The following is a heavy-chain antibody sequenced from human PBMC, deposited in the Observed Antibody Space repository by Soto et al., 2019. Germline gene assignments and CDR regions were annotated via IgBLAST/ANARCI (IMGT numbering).Heavy chain of an antibody. J-gene: IGHJ3*02. CDR2: ISSNGGST. V-gene: IGHV3-64*01. CDR1: GFTFSSYA. CDR3: ARGVAVGAFDI. D-gene: IGHD6-19*01. Sequence: EVQLVESGGGLVQPGGSLRLSCAASGFTFSSYAMHWVRQAPGKGLEYVSAISSNGGSTYYANSVKGRFTISRDNSKNTLYLQMGSLRAEDMAVYYCARGVAVGAFDIWDQGTMVTVSS.